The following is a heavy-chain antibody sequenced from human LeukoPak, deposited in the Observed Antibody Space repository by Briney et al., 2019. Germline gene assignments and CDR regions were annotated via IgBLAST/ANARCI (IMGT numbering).Heavy chain of an antibody. D-gene: IGHD2-2*01. V-gene: IGHV1-69*13. Sequence: ASVKVSCKASGGTFSSYAISWVRQAPGQGLEWVGGIIPIFGTANYAQKFQGRVTITADESTSTAYMELSSLRSEDTAVYYCAREFGCSSTSCYFAAQGYRGQGTLVTVSS. J-gene: IGHJ4*02. CDR1: GGTFSSYA. CDR2: IIPIFGTA. CDR3: AREFGCSSTSCYFAAQGY.